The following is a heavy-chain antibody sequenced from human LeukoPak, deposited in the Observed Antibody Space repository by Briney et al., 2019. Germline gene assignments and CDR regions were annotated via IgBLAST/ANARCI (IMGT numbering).Heavy chain of an antibody. CDR1: GFTFSDYY. V-gene: IGHV3-11*04. Sequence: GGSLRLSCAASGFTFSDYYMSWIRQAPGKGLEWVSYISSSGSTIYYADSMKGRFTISRDNAKNSLFLQMNNLRAEDTAVYYCARGPLGEEEIEYWGQGTLVTVSS. D-gene: IGHD6-6*01. CDR2: ISSSGSTI. CDR3: ARGPLGEEEIEY. J-gene: IGHJ4*02.